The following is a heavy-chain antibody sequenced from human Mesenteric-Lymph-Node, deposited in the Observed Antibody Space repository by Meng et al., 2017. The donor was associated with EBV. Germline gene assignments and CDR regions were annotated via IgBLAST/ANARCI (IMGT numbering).Heavy chain of an antibody. D-gene: IGHD3-16*01. Sequence: QLQESGPGLVKPSETLSLTCTVSGGAVSNGDYFWSWVRQPPGKGLEWIGYSSYTGSTNFNPSLKSRVTISVDTSKKQFSLKLTSVTAADTAVYYCARATIYDFIWGNYYFIDYWGQGTLVTVSS. CDR3: ARATIYDFIWGNYYFIDY. J-gene: IGHJ4*02. CDR2: SSYTGST. CDR1: GGAVSNGDYF. V-gene: IGHV4-61*08.